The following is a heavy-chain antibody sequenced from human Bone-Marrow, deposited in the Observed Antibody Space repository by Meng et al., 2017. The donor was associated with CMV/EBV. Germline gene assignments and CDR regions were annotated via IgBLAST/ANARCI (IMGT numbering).Heavy chain of an antibody. J-gene: IGHJ4*02. D-gene: IGHD7-27*01. V-gene: IGHV3-33*06. Sequence: GESLKISCAASGFTFSSYGMHWVRQAPGKGLEWVAVIWYDGSNKYYADSVKGRFTISRYNSKNTLYLQMNSLRAEDTAVYYWSKDLWRVNWGLDYWGQGTLVTVSS. CDR2: IWYDGSNK. CDR1: GFTFSSYG. CDR3: SKDLWRVNWGLDY.